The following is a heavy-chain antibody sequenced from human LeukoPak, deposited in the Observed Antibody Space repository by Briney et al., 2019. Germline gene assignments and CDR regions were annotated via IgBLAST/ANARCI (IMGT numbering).Heavy chain of an antibody. V-gene: IGHV4-39*01. D-gene: IGHD3-10*01. Sequence: PSETLSLTCTVSGGSIISSSYYWGWIRQPPGQGLEWIGSIYYSGSTYYNPSLKSRVTISVDTSKNQFSLKLSSVTAADTAVYYCASFYGSGSPPRFDYWGQGTLVTVSS. CDR1: GGSIISSSYY. J-gene: IGHJ4*02. CDR3: ASFYGSGSPPRFDY. CDR2: IYYSGST.